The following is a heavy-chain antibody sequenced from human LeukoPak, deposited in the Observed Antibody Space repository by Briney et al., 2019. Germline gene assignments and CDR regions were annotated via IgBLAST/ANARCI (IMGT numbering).Heavy chain of an antibody. Sequence: SETLSLTCAVYGGSFSGYYWSWIRQPPGKGLEWIGEINHSGSTNYNPSLKSRVTISVDSSKNQFSLKLTSVTAADTAVYYCARGIVVEPAAMSWFDSWGQGTLVTVSS. CDR1: GGSFSGYY. V-gene: IGHV4-34*01. CDR3: ARGIVVEPAAMSWFDS. CDR2: INHSGST. J-gene: IGHJ5*01. D-gene: IGHD2-2*01.